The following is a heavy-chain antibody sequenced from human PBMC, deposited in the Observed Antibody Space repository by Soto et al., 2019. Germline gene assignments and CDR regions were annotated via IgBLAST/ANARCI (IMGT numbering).Heavy chain of an antibody. Sequence: SETLSLTCTVSGGSISSYYWSWIRQPPGKGLEWIGYIYYSGSTNYNPSLKSRVTISVDTSKNQFSLKLSFVTAADTAVYYCERQSYLGELSPANFDYWGQGTLVTVSS. CDR1: GGSISSYY. CDR2: IYYSGST. D-gene: IGHD3-16*02. CDR3: ERQSYLGELSPANFDY. J-gene: IGHJ4*02. V-gene: IGHV4-59*08.